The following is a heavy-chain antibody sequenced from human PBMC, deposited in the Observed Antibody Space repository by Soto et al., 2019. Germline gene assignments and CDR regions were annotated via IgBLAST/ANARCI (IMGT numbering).Heavy chain of an antibody. CDR2: ISPNGGGT. CDR3: ARSFYYDSSGYVPPFYFDK. J-gene: IGHJ4*02. Sequence: QVQLVQSGAEVKKHGASVKVSCKASGYTFTGYYMHWVRQAPGQGLEWMGWISPNGGGTNYAQKFQGRVTMTRDTFITTAYMELSRLRSDDTAVYYCARSFYYDSSGYVPPFYFDKWGQGTLVTVSS. D-gene: IGHD3-22*01. V-gene: IGHV1-2*02. CDR1: GYTFTGYY.